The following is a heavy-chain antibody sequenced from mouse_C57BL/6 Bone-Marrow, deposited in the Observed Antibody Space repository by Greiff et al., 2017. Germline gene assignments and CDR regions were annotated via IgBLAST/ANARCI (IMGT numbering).Heavy chain of an antibody. V-gene: IGHV2-9-1*01. CDR3: ARGGSGYPYYAMDY. Sequence: VKLVESGPGLVAPSQSLSITCTVSGFSLTSYAISWVRQPPGKGLEWLGVIWTGGGTNYTSALKSRLSISKDNSKSQVFLKMNRLQTDDTARYYGARGGSGYPYYAMDYWGQGTSVTVSS. J-gene: IGHJ4*01. D-gene: IGHD3-2*02. CDR2: IWTGGGT. CDR1: GFSLTSYA.